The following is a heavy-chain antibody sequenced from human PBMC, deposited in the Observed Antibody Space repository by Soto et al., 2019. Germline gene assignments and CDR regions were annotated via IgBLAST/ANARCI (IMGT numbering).Heavy chain of an antibody. V-gene: IGHV1-46*01. D-gene: IGHD5-18*01. Sequence: ASVKVSCKASGYTFTSYYMHWVRQAPGQGLEWMGRINPNGGSTNYAQKLQGRVTMTTDTSTSTAYMELRSLRSDDTAVYYCARDSRSVDTAMVNHDYWGQGTLVTVSS. J-gene: IGHJ4*02. CDR1: GYTFTSYY. CDR2: INPNGGST. CDR3: ARDSRSVDTAMVNHDY.